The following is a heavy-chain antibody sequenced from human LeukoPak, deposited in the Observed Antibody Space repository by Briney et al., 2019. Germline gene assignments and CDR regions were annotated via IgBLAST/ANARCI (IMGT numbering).Heavy chain of an antibody. J-gene: IGHJ4*02. CDR2: IYYSGTT. CDR3: ARLSDAALAGGYYFDY. CDR1: GCTISSYY. D-gene: IGHD5-18*01. Sequence: PSETLSLIFTVSGCTISSYYWSWIRQPPGKGLEWIGYIYYSGTTNYNPSLKSRVTMSVDTSKNQISLKLTSVTAADTAVYYCARLSDAALAGGYYFDYWGQGTLVTVSS. V-gene: IGHV4-59*08.